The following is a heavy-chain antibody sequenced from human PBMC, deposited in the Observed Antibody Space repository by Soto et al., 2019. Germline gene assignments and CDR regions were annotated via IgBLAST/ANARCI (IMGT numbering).Heavy chain of an antibody. CDR3: ANAGGYSGYDTFDF. V-gene: IGHV3-9*01. D-gene: IGHD5-12*01. CDR2: ISWNSGNI. J-gene: IGHJ4*02. CDR1: GFTFDDYA. Sequence: EVQLVESGGGLVQPGRSLRLSCAASGFTFDDYAMHWVRQAPGKGLEWVSSISWNSGNIGYADSVKGRFTISRDNAKKSLYLQMNSLRAEDTALYYCANAGGYSGYDTFDFWGQGTLVTVSS.